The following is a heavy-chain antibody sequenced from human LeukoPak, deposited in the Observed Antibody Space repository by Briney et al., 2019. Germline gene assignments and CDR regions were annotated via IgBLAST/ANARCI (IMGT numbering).Heavy chain of an antibody. V-gene: IGHV3-30*18. D-gene: IGHD3-10*01. J-gene: IGHJ3*02. CDR3: AKDLGIGYYYGSGSYEVAFDI. CDR2: ISYDGSNK. Sequence: GGSLRLSCAASGFTFSSYGMHWVRQAPGKGLEWVAVISYDGSNKYYADSVKGRFTISRDNSKNTLYLQMNSLRAEDTAVYYCAKDLGIGYYYGSGSYEVAFDIWGQGTMVTVSS. CDR1: GFTFSSYG.